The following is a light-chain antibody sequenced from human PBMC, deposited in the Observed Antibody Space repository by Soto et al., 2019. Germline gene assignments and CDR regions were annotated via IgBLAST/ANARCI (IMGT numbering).Light chain of an antibody. J-gene: IGKJ1*01. CDR2: ASS. V-gene: IGKV1-9*01. CDR1: QGIGTY. CDR3: QQVDSYPRT. Sequence: IQLTQSPSSLSASVRDRVTVTCRASQGIGTYLVWYQQKSGKAPTVLIYASSTLQTGVPSRFSGSGSGTDFSLTISSLHPEDVATYYCQQVDSYPRTFGQGTKVDIK.